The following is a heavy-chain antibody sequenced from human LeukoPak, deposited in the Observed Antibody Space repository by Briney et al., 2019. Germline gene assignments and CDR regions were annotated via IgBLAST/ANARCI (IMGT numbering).Heavy chain of an antibody. V-gene: IGHV3-23*01. CDR2: ISESGRD. Sequence: GGSLRLSCAVSGFTFNINTMSWLRQAPGKGLEWVSVISESGRDYYTDSVKGRFITSRDNSKNTLYLQMNSLTAEDTATYYCAKSGYNGHDRPHWGLGTLVTVSS. D-gene: IGHD5-12*01. CDR1: GFTFNINT. CDR3: AKSGYNGHDRPH. J-gene: IGHJ4*02.